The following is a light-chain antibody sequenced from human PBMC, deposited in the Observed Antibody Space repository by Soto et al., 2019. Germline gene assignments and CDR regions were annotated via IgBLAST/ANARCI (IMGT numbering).Light chain of an antibody. CDR2: DVS. Sequence: QSALTQPRSVSGSPGQSVTISCTGTSRDVGGYKSVSWYQQYPGKAPKLMIYDVSKGPSGVPDRFSGSKSGNTASLTISGLQAEDEADYYCRSYAGSYTWVFGGGTKLTVL. V-gene: IGLV2-11*01. CDR1: SRDVGGYKS. J-gene: IGLJ3*02. CDR3: RSYAGSYTWV.